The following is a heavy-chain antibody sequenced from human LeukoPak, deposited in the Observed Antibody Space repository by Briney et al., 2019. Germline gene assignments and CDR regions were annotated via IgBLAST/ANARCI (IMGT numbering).Heavy chain of an antibody. J-gene: IGHJ4*02. CDR2: ISSSGSTI. D-gene: IGHD2-2*01. CDR3: ARDGPLHSYQLPIDY. V-gene: IGHV3-11*01. Sequence: PGGSLRLSCAASGFTFSDYYMSWIRQAPGKGLEWVSYISSSGSTIYYADSVKGRFTISRDNAKNSLYLQMNSLRAEDTAVYYCARDGPLHSYQLPIDYWGQGTLVTVSS. CDR1: GFTFSDYY.